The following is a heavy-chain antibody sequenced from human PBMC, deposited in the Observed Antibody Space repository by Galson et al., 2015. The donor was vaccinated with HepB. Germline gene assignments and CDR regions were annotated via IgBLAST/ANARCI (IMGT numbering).Heavy chain of an antibody. CDR1: GYSFTSYW. CDR2: IDPSDSYT. D-gene: IGHD6-13*01. Sequence: QSGAEVKKPGESLRISCKGSGYSFTSYWISWVRRMPGKGLEWMGRIDPSDSYTNYSPSFQGHVTISADKSISTAYLQWSSLKASDTAMYYCARHQPRLLAAAGTYYYYGMDVWGQGTTVTVSS. CDR3: ARHQPRLLAAAGTYYYYGMDV. V-gene: IGHV5-10-1*01. J-gene: IGHJ6*02.